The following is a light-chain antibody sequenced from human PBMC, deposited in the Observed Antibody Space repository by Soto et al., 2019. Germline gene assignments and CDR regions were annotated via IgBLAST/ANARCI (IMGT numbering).Light chain of an antibody. J-gene: IGLJ3*02. CDR3: MIWHSSAVV. Sequence: QPVLTQPSSLSASPGASASLTCTLRSGINVDTYRIYWYQQKAGSPPQYLLRYKSDSDKQQGSGVPSRFSGSKDASANAGILLISGLQSEDEADYYCMIWHSSAVVFGGGTKVTVL. CDR2: YKSDSDK. CDR1: SGINVDTYR. V-gene: IGLV5-45*03.